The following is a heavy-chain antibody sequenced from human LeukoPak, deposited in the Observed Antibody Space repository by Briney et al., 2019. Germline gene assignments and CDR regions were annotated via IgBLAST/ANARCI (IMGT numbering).Heavy chain of an antibody. J-gene: IGHJ4*02. CDR2: IYKDGTT. V-gene: IGHV3-53*01. D-gene: IGHD2-2*01. CDR3: ARWFCTTTYCYYDY. Sequence: GGSLRLSCAASGLTVSSNYMSWVRQAPGMGLEWVSIIYKDGTTYYVDSVKGRFTISRDNSKNTLYLQMNSLRAEDTAVYYCARWFCTTTYCYYDYWGQGTLVTVSS. CDR1: GLTVSSNY.